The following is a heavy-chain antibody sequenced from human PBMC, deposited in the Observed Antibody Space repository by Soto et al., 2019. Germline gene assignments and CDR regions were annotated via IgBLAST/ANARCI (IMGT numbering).Heavy chain of an antibody. J-gene: IGHJ4*02. CDR1: GGSISSYY. D-gene: IGHD6-6*01. V-gene: IGHV4-59*01. Sequence: SETLSLTCTVSGGSISSYYWSWIRQPPGKGLEWIGYIYYSGSTNYNPSLKSRVTISVDTSKNQFSLKLSSVTAADTAVYYCARGGYSSSFTKYYFDYWRQGTLVTVSS. CDR3: ARGGYSSSFTKYYFDY. CDR2: IYYSGST.